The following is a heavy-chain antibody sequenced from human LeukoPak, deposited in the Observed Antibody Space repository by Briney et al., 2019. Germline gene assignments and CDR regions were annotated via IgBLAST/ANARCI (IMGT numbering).Heavy chain of an antibody. CDR2: INHSGST. CDR3: ARGRRSVQRVAGGYYYYMDV. V-gene: IGHV4-34*01. CDR1: GGSFSGYY. Sequence: SETLSLTCAVYGGSFSGYYWSWIHQPPGKGLEWIGEINHSGSTNYNPSLKSRVTISVDTSKNQFSLKLSSVTAADTAVYYCARGRRSVQRVAGGYYYYMDVWGKGTTVTVSS. J-gene: IGHJ6*03. D-gene: IGHD3-16*01.